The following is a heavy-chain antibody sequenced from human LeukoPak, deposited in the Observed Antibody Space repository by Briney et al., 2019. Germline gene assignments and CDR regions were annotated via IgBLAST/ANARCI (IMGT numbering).Heavy chain of an antibody. D-gene: IGHD2/OR15-2a*01. CDR2: IWFDGSNK. V-gene: IGHV3-33*01. CDR3: ASEGPRGNSRFDY. Sequence: PGGSLRLAFAASGFTVRSYGMRGGREAPGKGVGWGARIWFDGSNKYYADSVKGRLTISRDNSKTRLYLQMNSLSAEDTAVYYCASEGPRGNSRFDYWGQGTLVTVSS. CDR1: GFTVRSYG. J-gene: IGHJ4*02.